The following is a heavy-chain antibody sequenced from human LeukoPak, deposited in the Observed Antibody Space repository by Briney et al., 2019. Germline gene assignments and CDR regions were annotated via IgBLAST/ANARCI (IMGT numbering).Heavy chain of an antibody. D-gene: IGHD3-3*01. V-gene: IGHV3-48*01. CDR1: GFTFSSYS. J-gene: IGHJ6*03. Sequence: GGSPRLSCAASGFTFSSYSMNWVRQAPGKGLEWVSYISSSSSTIYYADSVKGRFTISRDNAKNSLYLQMNSLRAEDTAVYYCARDFDFWSGHYYYYYMDVWGKGTTVTVSS. CDR2: ISSSSSTI. CDR3: ARDFDFWSGHYYYYYMDV.